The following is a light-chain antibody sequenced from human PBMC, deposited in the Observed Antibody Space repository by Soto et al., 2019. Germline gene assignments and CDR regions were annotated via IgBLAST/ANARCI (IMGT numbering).Light chain of an antibody. CDR3: QQYNSYSHT. V-gene: IGKV1-5*01. CDR2: VAS. Sequence: DIQMTQSPSTLSASVGDRVTITCRASQSISSWLAWYQQKPGKAPKLLIYVASRLESGVPSRFSGSGSGTDFTISFSSVQDDDFATYYCQQYNSYSHTFGQGTKVEIK. J-gene: IGKJ1*01. CDR1: QSISSW.